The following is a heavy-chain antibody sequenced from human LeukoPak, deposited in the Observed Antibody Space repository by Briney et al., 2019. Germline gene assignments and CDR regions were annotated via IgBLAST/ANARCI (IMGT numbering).Heavy chain of an antibody. D-gene: IGHD6-19*01. CDR1: GFTFSRYW. J-gene: IGHJ4*02. CDR3: ARESQWTFDY. CDR2: ISSRGSTT. V-gene: IGHV3-48*04. Sequence: PGGSLRLSCAASGFTFSRYWMHWVRQAPGKGLEWVSYISSRGSTTYYADSVKGRFTISRDNAKNSLYLQMNSLRAEDTAVYYCARESQWTFDYWGQGTLVTVSS.